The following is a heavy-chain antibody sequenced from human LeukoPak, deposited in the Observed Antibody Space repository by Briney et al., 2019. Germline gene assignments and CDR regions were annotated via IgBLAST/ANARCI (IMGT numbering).Heavy chain of an antibody. J-gene: IGHJ6*02. Sequence: WGSLRLSCAASGFTFDDYAMHWVRQAPGKGLEWVSLISRDGGSTYYADSVRGRFTISRDNSKNSLYLQMNSLRTEDTALYYCAKASGLYCSGGSCYGVVPYYYYGMDVWGQGTMVTVSS. CDR3: AKASGLYCSGGSCYGVVPYYYYGMDV. CDR2: ISRDGGST. D-gene: IGHD2-15*01. V-gene: IGHV3-43*02. CDR1: GFTFDDYA.